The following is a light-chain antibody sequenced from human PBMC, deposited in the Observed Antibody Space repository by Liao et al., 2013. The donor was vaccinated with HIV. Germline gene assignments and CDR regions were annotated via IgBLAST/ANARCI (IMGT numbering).Light chain of an antibody. V-gene: IGLV3-21*01. J-gene: IGLJ1*01. Sequence: SYELTQPPSVSVAPGKTARITCGGNNIGSKSVHWYQQKPGQAPVLVIYYDSDRPSGIPERFSGSNSGNTATLTISGTQAMDEADYYCQAWDTNTGVFGPGTKFTVL. CDR1: NIGSKS. CDR2: YDS. CDR3: QAWDTNTGV.